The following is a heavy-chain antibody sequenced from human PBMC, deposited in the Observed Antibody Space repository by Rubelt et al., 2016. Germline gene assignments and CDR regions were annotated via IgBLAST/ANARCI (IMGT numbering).Heavy chain of an antibody. V-gene: IGHV4-34*01. J-gene: IGHJ6*02. CDR3: ARHLRQWEPGIYGMDV. CDR1: GGSFSGYY. D-gene: IGHD1-26*01. CDR2: INRRGTT. Sequence: QVQLQQWGAGLLKPSETLSLTCAVYGGSFSGYYWSWIRQPPGKGLEWIGEINRRGTTNFNPSLKSRLTMSLDTAKNQFSLKLTSVTAADTAAYYCARHLRQWEPGIYGMDVWGQGTTVTVSS.